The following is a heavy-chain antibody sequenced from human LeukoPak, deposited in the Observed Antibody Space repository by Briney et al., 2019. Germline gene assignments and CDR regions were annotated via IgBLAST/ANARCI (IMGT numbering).Heavy chain of an antibody. J-gene: IGHJ4*02. CDR2: ISSSGSTI. V-gene: IGHV3-48*03. Sequence: PGGSLRLSCAASGFTFSSYEMNWVRQAPGKGLEWVSYISSSGSTIYYADSVKGRLTISRDNSKNTLYLQMNSLRAEDTAVYYCAKGVTMIVVVPYYWGQGTLVTVSS. CDR1: GFTFSSYE. D-gene: IGHD3-22*01. CDR3: AKGVTMIVVVPYY.